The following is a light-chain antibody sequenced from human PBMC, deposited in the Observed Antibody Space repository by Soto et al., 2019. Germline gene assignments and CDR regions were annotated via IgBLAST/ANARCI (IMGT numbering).Light chain of an antibody. CDR2: AAS. V-gene: IGKV1-39*01. CDR1: QGIRSY. J-gene: IGKJ4*01. Sequence: ALSANKRDSVTITCRASQGIRSYLAWYQQKPGKAPKLLIYAASSLPSGGPSRFSGSGSGTDFTLTISSLQPEDFATYYCQHSLSTPLTFGGGSMV. CDR3: QHSLSTPLT.